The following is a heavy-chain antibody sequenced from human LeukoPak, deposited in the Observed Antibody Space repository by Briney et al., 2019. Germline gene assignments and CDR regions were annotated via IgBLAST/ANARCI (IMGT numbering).Heavy chain of an antibody. J-gene: IGHJ4*02. CDR3: VKGGRIVADIFFGC. Sequence: GGSLRLSCSASGFTFSSYAMHWVRQAPGKGLEYVSSISGDGGNTYSTDSVKGRFTISRDNSKNTLNLQMTSLRAEDTAGYYCVKGGRIVADIFFGCWGQGTLVTVSS. V-gene: IGHV3-64D*06. CDR1: GFTFSSYA. CDR2: ISGDGGNT. D-gene: IGHD5-12*01.